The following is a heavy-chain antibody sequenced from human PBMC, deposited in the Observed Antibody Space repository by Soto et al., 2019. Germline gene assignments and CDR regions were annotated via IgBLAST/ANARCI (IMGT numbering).Heavy chain of an antibody. Sequence: GGSLRLSCAASGFTFSSYSMNWVRQAPGKGLEWVSYISSSSSTIYYADSVKGRFTISRDNSKNTLYLQMNSLRAEDTAVYYCAKDSEITYYYDSSGPSRAFDIWGQGTMVTVSS. J-gene: IGHJ3*02. CDR2: ISSSSSTI. CDR3: AKDSEITYYYDSSGPSRAFDI. V-gene: IGHV3-48*01. D-gene: IGHD3-22*01. CDR1: GFTFSSYS.